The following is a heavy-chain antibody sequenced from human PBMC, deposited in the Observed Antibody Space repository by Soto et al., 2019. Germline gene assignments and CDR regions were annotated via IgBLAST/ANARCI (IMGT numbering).Heavy chain of an antibody. CDR1: GGSISCYY. J-gene: IGHJ2*01. CDR3: ARMSYFYDKWYFDL. Sequence: SDTLSLTCTLSGGSISCYYWSWIRPNPGKGLEWIGYVYYSGTTDYIPSLKSRLSMSIDKSQNQFTLKLNSVTAADTATYYCARMSYFYDKWYFDLWGRGTLVTVSS. D-gene: IGHD3-22*01. V-gene: IGHV4-59*08. CDR2: VYYSGTT.